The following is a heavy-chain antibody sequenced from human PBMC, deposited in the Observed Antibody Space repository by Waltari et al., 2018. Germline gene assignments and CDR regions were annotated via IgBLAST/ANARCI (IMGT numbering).Heavy chain of an antibody. D-gene: IGHD3-9*01. CDR1: GFTFSNAW. Sequence: EVQLVESGGGLVKPGGSLRLSCAASGFTFSNAWMSWVRQAPGKGLEWGGRIKSKTEGGTTDYAAPVKGRFTISRDDSKNTLYLQMNSLKTEDTAVYYCTTGGIFCRFDYWGQGTLVTVSS. J-gene: IGHJ4*02. CDR3: TTGGIFCRFDY. CDR2: IKSKTEGGTT. V-gene: IGHV3-15*01.